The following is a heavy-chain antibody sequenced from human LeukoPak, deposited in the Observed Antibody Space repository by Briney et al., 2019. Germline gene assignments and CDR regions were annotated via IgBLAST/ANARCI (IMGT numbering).Heavy chain of an antibody. CDR3: RSDTYYYESTGLGHWFDP. J-gene: IGHJ5*02. V-gene: IGHV1-2*02. D-gene: IGHD3-22*01. CDR2: INPNGGGT. CDR1: GYAVTGCC. Sequence: ASVKVSCKASGYAVTGCCMHWGRQAPGQGLEWMGWINPNGGGTTYAQKFQGRVTMTWDTSISTAYMELSSLRSDATAVYYCRSDTYYYESTGLGHWFDPWGQGTLVTVSS.